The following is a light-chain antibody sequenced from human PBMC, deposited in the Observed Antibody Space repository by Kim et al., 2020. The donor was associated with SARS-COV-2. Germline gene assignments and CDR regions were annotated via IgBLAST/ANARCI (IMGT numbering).Light chain of an antibody. CDR2: AAS. J-gene: IGKJ1*01. CDR1: QGISNY. Sequence: ATVGDRVTITCRASQGISNYLAWYQQQPGKAPKLLIYAASALRSGVPSRFSGSGSGTDFTLTITSLQPEDVADYFCQQGNSAPWTFGDGTKVDIK. V-gene: IGKV1-27*01. CDR3: QQGNSAPWT.